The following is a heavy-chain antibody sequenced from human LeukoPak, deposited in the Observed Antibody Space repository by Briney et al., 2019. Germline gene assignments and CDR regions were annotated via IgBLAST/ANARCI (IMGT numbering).Heavy chain of an antibody. CDR2: ISGSGDST. CDR1: GFTFSSYA. Sequence: GGSLRLSCSASGFTFSSYAMSWVRQAPGKGLEWVSAISGSGDSTYYADSVKGRFTISRDNSKNTLYLQMNSLRAEDTAVYYCAKGGKILLEWFDYWGQGTLVTVSS. CDR3: AKGGKILLEWFDY. D-gene: IGHD2-15*01. V-gene: IGHV3-23*01. J-gene: IGHJ4*02.